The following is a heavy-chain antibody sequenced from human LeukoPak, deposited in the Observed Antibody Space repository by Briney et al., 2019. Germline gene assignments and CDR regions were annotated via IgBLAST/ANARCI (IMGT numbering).Heavy chain of an antibody. CDR1: GFTFSTYA. V-gene: IGHV3-23*01. CDR3: AKSRSSTTSSSNY. D-gene: IGHD2-2*01. CDR2: ISGGRST. Sequence: GGSLRLSCAASGFTFSTYAMTWVRQAPGKGLEWVSTISGGRSTYYADSVRGRFTISRDNSKNTLYLQMNSLRAEDTGVYFCAKSRSSTTSSSNYWGQGILVTVSS. J-gene: IGHJ4*02.